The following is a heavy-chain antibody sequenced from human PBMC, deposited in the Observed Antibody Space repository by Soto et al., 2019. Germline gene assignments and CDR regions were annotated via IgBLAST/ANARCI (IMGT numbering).Heavy chain of an antibody. CDR1: GYTFTIYG. D-gene: IGHD2-15*01. Sequence: QVQLVQSGAEVKKPGDSVMVSCKASGYTFTIYGISWVRQAPGQGLEWMGWINTDNGNTNQAQNLQGRVTMSTDTSTNTASMELRSLRSDDTAVYYCAREYCSGGRCYDVDYWGQGTLVTVSS. CDR2: INTDNGNT. V-gene: IGHV1-18*01. J-gene: IGHJ4*02. CDR3: AREYCSGGRCYDVDY.